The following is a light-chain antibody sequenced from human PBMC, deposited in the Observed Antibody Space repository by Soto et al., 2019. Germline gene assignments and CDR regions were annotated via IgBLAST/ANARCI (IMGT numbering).Light chain of an antibody. CDR1: QSVRNH. V-gene: IGKV3-11*01. CDR3: QHRPVWPIN. Sequence: EIVLTQSPATLSLSPGERATLYCRTSQSVRNHLVWYQQKPGQAPRLLIYDASIRATGIPGRFSGSRSVTDLTLTISSLEPEDFAVYDCQHRPVWPINFGGGTKVEIK. J-gene: IGKJ4*01. CDR2: DAS.